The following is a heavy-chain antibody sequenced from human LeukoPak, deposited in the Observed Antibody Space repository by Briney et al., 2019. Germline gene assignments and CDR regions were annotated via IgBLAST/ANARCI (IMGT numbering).Heavy chain of an antibody. J-gene: IGHJ4*02. CDR2: ITSSSSYI. Sequence: PGGSLRLSCAASGFTFSTYTMNWVRPAPGKGLEWVSSITSSSSYIAYSDSVKGRFTISRDNAKNSLYLQMNSLRAEDTAVFYCAREQWPDYWGQGTLLIVSS. CDR1: GFTFSTYT. CDR3: AREQWPDY. D-gene: IGHD6-19*01. V-gene: IGHV3-21*01.